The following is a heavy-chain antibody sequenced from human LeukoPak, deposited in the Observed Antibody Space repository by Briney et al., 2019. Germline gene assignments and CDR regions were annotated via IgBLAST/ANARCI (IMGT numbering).Heavy chain of an antibody. J-gene: IGHJ5*02. D-gene: IGHD6-6*01. Sequence: SETLSLTCTVSGGSISSYYWSWIRQPPGKGLEWIGYIYYSGSTNYNPSLKSRVTILVDTSKNQFSLKLSSVTAADTAVYYCARDYSSSSGRFDPWGQGTLVTVSS. CDR1: GGSISSYY. CDR3: ARDYSSSSGRFDP. V-gene: IGHV4-59*01. CDR2: IYYSGST.